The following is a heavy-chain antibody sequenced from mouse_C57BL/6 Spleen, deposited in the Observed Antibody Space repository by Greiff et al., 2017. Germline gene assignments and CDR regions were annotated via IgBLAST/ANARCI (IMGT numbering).Heavy chain of an antibody. D-gene: IGHD1-1*01. Sequence: EVNVVESGGGLVKPGGSLKLSCAASGFTFSSYAMSWVRQTPEKRLEWVATISDGGSYTYYPDNVKGRFTISRDNAKNNLYLQMSHLKSEDTAMYYCAREAYYYGSSFYAMDDWGQGTSVTVSS. CDR3: AREAYYYGSSFYAMDD. CDR1: GFTFSSYA. J-gene: IGHJ4*01. CDR2: ISDGGSYT. V-gene: IGHV5-4*01.